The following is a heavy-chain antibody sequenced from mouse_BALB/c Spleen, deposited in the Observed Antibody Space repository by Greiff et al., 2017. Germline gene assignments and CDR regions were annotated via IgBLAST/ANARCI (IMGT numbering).Heavy chain of an antibody. Sequence: VKLMESGPGLVAPSQSLSITCTVSGFSLTSYGVHWVRQPPGKGLEWLGVIWAGGSTNYNSALMSRLSISKDNSKSQVFLKMNSLQTDDTAMYYCASTTYYGSPFAYWGQGTLVTVSA. CDR2: IWAGGST. CDR3: ASTTYYGSPFAY. J-gene: IGHJ3*01. D-gene: IGHD1-1*01. V-gene: IGHV2-9*02. CDR1: GFSLTSYG.